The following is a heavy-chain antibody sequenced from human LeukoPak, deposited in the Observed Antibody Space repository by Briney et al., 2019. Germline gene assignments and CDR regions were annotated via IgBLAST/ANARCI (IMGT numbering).Heavy chain of an antibody. D-gene: IGHD3-3*01. CDR2: ISGGGDST. CDR1: GFTFTNYA. J-gene: IGHJ3*02. CDR3: AKTDSRYYDFWSGYHHDAFDI. V-gene: IGHV3-23*01. Sequence: GGSLRLSCAASGFTFTNYAMSWVRQAPGKGLEWVSAISGGGDSTYYSDSVKGRFTISRDNSKNTLYLQMNSLRAEDTAVYYCAKTDSRYYDFWSGYHHDAFDIWGQGTMVTVSS.